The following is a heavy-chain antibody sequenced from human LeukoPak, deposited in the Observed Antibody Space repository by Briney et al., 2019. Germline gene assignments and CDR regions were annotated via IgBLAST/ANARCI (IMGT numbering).Heavy chain of an antibody. D-gene: IGHD3-22*01. Sequence: RASVKVSCKASGYTFTSYYMHWVRQAPGHGLEWMGIINPSGGSTSYAQKFQGRVTMTRDTSTSTVYMELSSLRSEDRAVYYCAGRADSWSYFDYWGQGTLVTVSS. CDR2: INPSGGST. CDR3: AGRADSWSYFDY. CDR1: GYTFTSYY. J-gene: IGHJ4*02. V-gene: IGHV1-46*01.